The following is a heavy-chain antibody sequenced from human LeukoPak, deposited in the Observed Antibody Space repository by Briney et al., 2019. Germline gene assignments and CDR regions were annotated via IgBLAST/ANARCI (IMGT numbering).Heavy chain of an antibody. CDR3: ARWRDYVWGSYRYASPTYYFDY. V-gene: IGHV1-8*01. CDR2: MNPNSGNT. Sequence: GASVKVSCKASGYTFTSYDINWVRQATGQGLEWMGWMNPNSGNTGYARKFQGRVTMTRNTSISTAYMELSSLRSEDTAVYYCARWRDYVWGSYRYASPTYYFDYWGQGTLVTVSS. J-gene: IGHJ4*02. CDR1: GYTFTSYD. D-gene: IGHD3-16*02.